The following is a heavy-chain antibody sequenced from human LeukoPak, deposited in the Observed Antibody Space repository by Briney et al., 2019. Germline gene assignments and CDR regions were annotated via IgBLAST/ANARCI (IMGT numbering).Heavy chain of an antibody. CDR2: ISGSGGST. CDR3: AKDERSRDGYNVFDY. Sequence: GGSLRLSCAASGFTFSSYAMSWVRQAPGKGLEWVSAISGSGGSTYYADSVKGRFTIFRDNSKNTLYLQMNSLRAEDTAVYYCAKDERSRDGYNVFDYWGQGTLVTVSS. V-gene: IGHV3-23*01. D-gene: IGHD5-24*01. J-gene: IGHJ4*02. CDR1: GFTFSSYA.